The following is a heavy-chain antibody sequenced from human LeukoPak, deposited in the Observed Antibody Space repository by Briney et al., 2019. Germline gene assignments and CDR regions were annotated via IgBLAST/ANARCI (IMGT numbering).Heavy chain of an antibody. CDR2: IWYDGSNK. J-gene: IGHJ4*02. Sequence: GGSLRLSCAASGFTFSGYAMHWVRQAPGKGLEWVAVIWYDGSNKYYADSVKGRFTISRDNSKNTLYLQMNSLRAEDTAVYYCAKSPAKSGYDPTYLYWGQGTLVTVSS. CDR3: AKSPAKSGYDPTYLY. V-gene: IGHV3-30*02. D-gene: IGHD5-12*01. CDR1: GFTFSGYA.